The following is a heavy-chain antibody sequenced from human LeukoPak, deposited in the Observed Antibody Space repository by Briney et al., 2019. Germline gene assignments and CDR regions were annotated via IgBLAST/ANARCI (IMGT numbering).Heavy chain of an antibody. CDR3: ARETSSRYFDF. J-gene: IGHJ4*02. CDR1: GGTFSSYA. V-gene: IGHV1-69*13. D-gene: IGHD6-6*01. CDR2: IIPIFGTA. Sequence: GASVKVSCKASGGTFSSYAISWVRQAPGQGLEWMGGIIPIFGTANYAQKFQGRVTITADESTSTAYMELSSLRSEDTAVYHCARETSSRYFDFWGQGTLLTVSS.